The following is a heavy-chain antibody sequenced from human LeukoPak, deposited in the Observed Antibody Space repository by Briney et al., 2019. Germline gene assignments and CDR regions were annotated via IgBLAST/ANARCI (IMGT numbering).Heavy chain of an antibody. J-gene: IGHJ4*02. V-gene: IGHV1-2*02. CDR1: GYTFTDYY. D-gene: IGHD5-12*01. Sequence: ASVKVSCKASGYTFTDYYMHWVRQAPGQGLEWMGWINPNSGGTNLAQKFQGRVTMTRDTSITTAYMEVSSLTSDDTAVYYCAIRYSGYDLGYWGQGTLVTVSS. CDR3: AIRYSGYDLGY. CDR2: INPNSGGT.